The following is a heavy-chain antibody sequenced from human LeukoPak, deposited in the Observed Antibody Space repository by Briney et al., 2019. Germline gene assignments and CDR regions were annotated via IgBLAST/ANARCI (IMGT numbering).Heavy chain of an antibody. CDR2: LSLHGYRT. Sequence: AGGSLRLSCSASGFTFNSYSVHWVSQAPGKGLEYVSGLSLHGYRTHYADAVKGRFTISRDNSKNTLYLQMSSLRAEDTAVYYCVKESGFMVAPNSAFDIWGQGTVVTVSS. D-gene: IGHD4/OR15-4a*01. V-gene: IGHV3-64D*06. J-gene: IGHJ3*02. CDR1: GFTFNSYS. CDR3: VKESGFMVAPNSAFDI.